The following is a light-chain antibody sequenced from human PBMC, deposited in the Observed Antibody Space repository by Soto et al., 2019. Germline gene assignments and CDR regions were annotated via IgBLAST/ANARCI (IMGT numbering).Light chain of an antibody. CDR2: AAS. CDR3: QQYNKWPLFT. J-gene: IGKJ3*01. V-gene: IGKV3-15*01. Sequence: EIVMTQSPVTLSVSPGERATLSCRASQSVSRNLAWYQQKPGQAPRLLIYAASTMANGIPARFSGSGSGTEFTLTISSLQSEDFAVDYCQQYNKWPLFTFGPGTKVDIK. CDR1: QSVSRN.